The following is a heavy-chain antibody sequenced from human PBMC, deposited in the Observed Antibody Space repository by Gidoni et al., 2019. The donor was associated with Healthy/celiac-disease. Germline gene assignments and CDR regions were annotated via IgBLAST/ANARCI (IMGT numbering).Heavy chain of an antibody. CDR1: GYTFTSYD. CDR2: MNPNSGNT. V-gene: IGHV1-8*01. CDR3: ARGDIVATNHYYYYYGMDV. J-gene: IGHJ6*02. D-gene: IGHD5-12*01. Sequence: QVQLVQSGAEVKKPGASVKVSCKASGYTFTSYDINWVRQATGQGLEWMGWMNPNSGNTGYAQKFQGRVTMTRNTSISTAHMELSSLRSEDTAVYYCARGDIVATNHYYYYYGMDVWGQGTTVTVSS.